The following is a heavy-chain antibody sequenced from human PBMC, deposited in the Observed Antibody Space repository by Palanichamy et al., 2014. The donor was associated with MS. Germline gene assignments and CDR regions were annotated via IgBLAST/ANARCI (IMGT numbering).Heavy chain of an antibody. Sequence: QVQLVESGGGVVQPGRSLRLSCVVSRFTFSNYGMHWVRQAPGKGLEWVAVISYDGSDEYYADSVKGRFTISRDNSENTLSLQMNRLRAEDTAVYYCATGGNYMYYLDHWGQGTLVTVSS. D-gene: IGHD2-8*02. CDR3: ATGGNYMYYLDH. CDR2: ISYDGSDE. J-gene: IGHJ4*02. V-gene: IGHV3-30*03. CDR1: RFTFSNYG.